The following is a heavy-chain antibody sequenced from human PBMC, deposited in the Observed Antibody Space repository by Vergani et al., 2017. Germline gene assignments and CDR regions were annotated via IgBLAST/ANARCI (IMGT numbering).Heavy chain of an antibody. CDR2: IYTSGST. J-gene: IGHJ5*02. V-gene: IGHV4-61*02. Sequence: QVQLQESGPGLVKPSQTLSLTCTVSGGSISSGSYYWSWIRQPAGKGLEWIGRIYTSGSTNYNPSLKSRVTMSVDTSKNQFSLKLSSVTAADTAVYYCASGGLMVRGLFRRGWFDPWGQGTLVTVSS. CDR3: ASGGLMVRGLFRRGWFDP. D-gene: IGHD3-10*01. CDR1: GGSISSGSYY.